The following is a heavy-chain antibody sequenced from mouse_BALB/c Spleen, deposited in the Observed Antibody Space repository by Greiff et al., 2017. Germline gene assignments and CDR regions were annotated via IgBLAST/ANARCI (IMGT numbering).Heavy chain of an antibody. Sequence: QVQLQQPGAELVKPGASVKLSCKASGYTFTSYYMYWVKQRPGQGLEWIGGINPSNGGTNFNEKFKSKATLTVDKSSSTAYMQLSSLTSEDSAVYYCTRRGITTVVERRHYYAMDYWGQGTSVTVSS. D-gene: IGHD1-1*01. J-gene: IGHJ4*01. CDR2: INPSNGGT. CDR1: GYTFTSYY. CDR3: TRRGITTVVERRHYYAMDY. V-gene: IGHV1S81*02.